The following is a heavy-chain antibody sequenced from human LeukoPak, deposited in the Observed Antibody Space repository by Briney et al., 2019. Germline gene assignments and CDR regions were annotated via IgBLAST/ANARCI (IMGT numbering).Heavy chain of an antibody. Sequence: ASVTVSFKASGYTFTDYYMHWVRQAPGQGLEWMGWINPTSGGTNYAQKFQGRVTMTRDTSISTAYMELSRLRSDDTAVYYCARVSQNSGSYYDYWGQGTLVTVSS. CDR3: ARVSQNSGSYYDY. CDR1: GYTFTDYY. CDR2: INPTSGGT. J-gene: IGHJ4*02. V-gene: IGHV1-2*02. D-gene: IGHD3-10*01.